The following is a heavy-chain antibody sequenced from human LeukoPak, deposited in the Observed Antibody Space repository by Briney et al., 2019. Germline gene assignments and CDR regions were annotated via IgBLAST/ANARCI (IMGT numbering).Heavy chain of an antibody. CDR2: IYYSGST. Sequence: SETLSLTCGVYGGSYSDYYWGWIRQPPGKGLEWIGSIYYSGSTYYNPSHKSRVTISVDTSKNQFSLKLSSVTAADTAVYYCARLLWFGELYGYFDLWGRGTLVTVSS. CDR3: ARLLWFGELYGYFDL. CDR1: GGSYSDYY. J-gene: IGHJ2*01. V-gene: IGHV4-39*01. D-gene: IGHD3-10*01.